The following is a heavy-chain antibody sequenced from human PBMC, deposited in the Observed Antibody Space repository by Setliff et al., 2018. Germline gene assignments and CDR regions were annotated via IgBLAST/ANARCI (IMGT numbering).Heavy chain of an antibody. J-gene: IGHJ6*03. V-gene: IGHV3-33*01. D-gene: IGHD6-19*01. Sequence: QSGGSLRLSCAASGFSFSSYGMHWVRQAPGKGLEWVAFIWYDGSNKYYTDSVKGRFTISRDNSRNTLYLQMNSLRAEDTAVYYCARAVAGNYYYYYYMDVWGKGTTVTVSS. CDR2: IWYDGSNK. CDR1: GFSFSSYG. CDR3: ARAVAGNYYYYYYMDV.